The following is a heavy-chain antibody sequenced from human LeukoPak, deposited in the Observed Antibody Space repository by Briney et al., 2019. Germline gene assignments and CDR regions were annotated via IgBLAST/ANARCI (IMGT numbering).Heavy chain of an antibody. J-gene: IGHJ4*02. CDR2: IYYSGST. D-gene: IGHD6-6*01. V-gene: IGHV4-59*01. CDR3: ARGGSSSFRY. CDR1: GASISSYY. Sequence: PSETLSLTCTVSGASISSYYWSWMRQPPGKGLEWIGYIYYSGSTNYNPSLKSRVTISVDTSKNQFSLKLSSVTAADTAVYYCARGGSSSFRYWGQGTLVTVSS.